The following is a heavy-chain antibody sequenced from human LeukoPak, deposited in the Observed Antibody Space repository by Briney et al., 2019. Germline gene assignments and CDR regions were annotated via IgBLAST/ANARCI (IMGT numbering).Heavy chain of an antibody. V-gene: IGHV3-21*01. CDR2: ISSSSSYI. CDR3: ARVLVLYYGMDV. J-gene: IGHJ6*02. D-gene: IGHD2/OR15-2a*01. Sequence: KAGGSLRLSCAASGFTFSSYSMNWVRQAPGKGLEWVSSISSSSSYIYYADSVKGRFTISRDNAKNSLYLQMNSLRAEDTAVYYCARVLVLYYGMDVWSQGTTVTVSS. CDR1: GFTFSSYS.